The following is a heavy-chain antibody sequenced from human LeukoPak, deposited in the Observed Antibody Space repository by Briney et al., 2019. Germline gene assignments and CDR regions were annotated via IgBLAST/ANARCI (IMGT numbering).Heavy chain of an antibody. D-gene: IGHD4-17*01. V-gene: IGHV3-21*06. J-gene: IGHJ6*02. CDR3: AREPYGNYGMDV. CDR1: GFTFSSYS. Sequence: RLSCVASGFTFSSYSMNWVRQAPGKGLEYVSSLISTGRYIYYADSLKGRFTISRDNAKNSLYLQMNSLRAEDTAVYYCAREPYGNYGMDVWGQGTTVTVSS. CDR2: LISTGRYI.